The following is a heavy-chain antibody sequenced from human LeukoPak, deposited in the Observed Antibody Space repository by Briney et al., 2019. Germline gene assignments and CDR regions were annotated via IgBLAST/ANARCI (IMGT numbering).Heavy chain of an antibody. J-gene: IGHJ1*01. CDR2: IYSGGST. D-gene: IGHD2-21*01. CDR1: GFTVGTNS. V-gene: IGHV3-53*01. CDR3: ASAREYCGSAECYEYFHH. Sequence: PGGSLRLSCAASGFTVGTNSMGWVRQSPGKGLEWVSVIYSGGSTYYADSVNGRFTISRDNSRNTLFLQMNSLRAEDTALYYCASAREYCGSAECYEYFHHWGQGTLVTVSS.